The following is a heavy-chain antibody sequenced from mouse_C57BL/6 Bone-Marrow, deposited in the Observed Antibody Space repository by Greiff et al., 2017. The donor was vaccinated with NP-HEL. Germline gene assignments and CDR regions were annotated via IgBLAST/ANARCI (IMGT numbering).Heavy chain of an antibody. CDR3: ARHSAYDSKTWFAY. J-gene: IGHJ3*01. Sequence: EVQGVESGGGLVKPGGSLKLSCAASGFTFSSYTMSWVRQTPEKRLEWVATISGGGGNTYYPDSVKGRFTISRDNAKNTLYLQMSSLRSEDTALYYCARHSAYDSKTWFAYWGQGTLVTVSA. CDR1: GFTFSSYT. V-gene: IGHV5-9*01. CDR2: ISGGGGNT. D-gene: IGHD2-5*01.